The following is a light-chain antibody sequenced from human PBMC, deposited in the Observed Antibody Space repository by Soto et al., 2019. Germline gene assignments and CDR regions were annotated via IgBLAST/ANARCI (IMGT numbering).Light chain of an antibody. J-gene: IGKJ4*01. CDR3: QQYDTSPLT. Sequence: DIVLTQSPGTLSLSPGERATLSCRASQSVSSSYLAWYQQKPGQAPRLLIYGPSNRATGIPDRFSGSGSATDFTLTISRPEPEDFAVYYCQQYDTSPLTFGGGTKVDI. CDR1: QSVSSSY. CDR2: GPS. V-gene: IGKV3-20*01.